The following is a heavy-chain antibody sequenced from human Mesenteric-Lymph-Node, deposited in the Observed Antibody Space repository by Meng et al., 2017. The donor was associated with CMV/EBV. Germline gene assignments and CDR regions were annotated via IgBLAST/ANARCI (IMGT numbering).Heavy chain of an antibody. J-gene: IGHJ2*01. V-gene: IGHV1-69*05. CDR2: IIPLFPKA. D-gene: IGHD2-2*01. CDR3: ARAPSTTWDNWYFDL. CDR1: GGSFNSGA. Sequence: SGGSFNSGAVSWVRQAPGQGLEWRGGIIPLFPKANLADRFQGRLTITTDAFTTTVNMEMTSLTTDDTAVYYCARAPSTTWDNWYFDLWGRGTLVTVSS.